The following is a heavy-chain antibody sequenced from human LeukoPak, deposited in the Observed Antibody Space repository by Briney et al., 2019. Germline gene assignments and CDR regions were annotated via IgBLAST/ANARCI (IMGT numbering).Heavy chain of an antibody. CDR2: INPSGGST. Sequence: GASVKVSCKASGYTFTSYYMHWVRQAPGQGLEWMGIINPSGGSTNYAQKFQGRVTMTRDTSTNTVYMELSSLTSEDTAVYYCGRGVRRIVAMVRGVTMPTASFGYWGQGTLVTVSS. V-gene: IGHV1-46*01. D-gene: IGHD3-10*01. J-gene: IGHJ4*02. CDR3: GRGVRRIVAMVRGVTMPTASFGY. CDR1: GYTFTSYY.